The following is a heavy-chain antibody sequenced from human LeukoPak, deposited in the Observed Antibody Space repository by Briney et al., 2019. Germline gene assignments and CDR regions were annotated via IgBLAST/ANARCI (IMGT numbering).Heavy chain of an antibody. CDR1: GFTFSSYS. Sequence: GGSLRLSCAASGFTFSSYSMNWVRQAPGKGLEWVSSISSSSSYIYYADSVKGRFTISRDNAKNSLYLQMNSLRAEDTAVYYCARDYDSSGYHDYWGQGTLVTVSS. D-gene: IGHD3-22*01. CDR3: ARDYDSSGYHDY. V-gene: IGHV3-21*01. CDR2: ISSSSSYI. J-gene: IGHJ4*02.